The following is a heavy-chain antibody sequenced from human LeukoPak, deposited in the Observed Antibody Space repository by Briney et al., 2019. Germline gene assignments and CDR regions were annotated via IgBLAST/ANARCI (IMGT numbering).Heavy chain of an antibody. D-gene: IGHD2-15*01. CDR1: GFTFSTYA. CDR2: ISGSGGTT. Sequence: GGSLRLSCAASGFTFSTYAMTWVRQAPGKGLEWVSVISGSGGTTYYADSVKGRFTLSRDNSKNTLYLQMNSLRAEDTAVYYCAKSIGGVVVVAADYWGQGTLVTVSS. J-gene: IGHJ4*02. CDR3: AKSIGGVVVVAADY. V-gene: IGHV3-23*01.